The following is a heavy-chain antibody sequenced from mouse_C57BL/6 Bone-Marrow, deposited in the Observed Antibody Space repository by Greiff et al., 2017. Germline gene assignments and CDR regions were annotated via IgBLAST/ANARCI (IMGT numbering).Heavy chain of an antibody. D-gene: IGHD4-1*01. V-gene: IGHV1-53*01. CDR2: INPSNGGT. CDR1: GYTFTSYW. Sequence: QVQLQQPGTELVKPGASVKLSCKASGYTFTSYWMHWVKQRPGQGLEWIGNINPSNGGTNYNEKFKSKATLTVDKSASTAYMQLSSLTSEDSAVYYCARGLTGFDYFDYWGQGTTLTVSS. CDR3: ARGLTGFDYFDY. J-gene: IGHJ2*01.